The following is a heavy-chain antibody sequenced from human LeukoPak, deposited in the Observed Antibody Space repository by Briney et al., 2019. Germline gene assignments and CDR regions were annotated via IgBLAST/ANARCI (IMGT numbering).Heavy chain of an antibody. D-gene: IGHD3-3*01. CDR1: GGSISSYY. V-gene: IGHV4-4*07. CDR3: AREAFWSGYSAFDH. J-gene: IGHJ4*02. CDR2: IYTSGST. Sequence: SETLSLTCTVSGGSISSYYWSWIRQPAGKGLEWIGRIYTSGSTSYNPSLKSRVTMSVDTSKNQFSLKLSSVTAADTAVYYCAREAFWSGYSAFDHWGQGTLVTVSS.